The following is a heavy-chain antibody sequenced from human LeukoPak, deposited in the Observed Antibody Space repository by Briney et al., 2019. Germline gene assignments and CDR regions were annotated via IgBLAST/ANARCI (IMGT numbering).Heavy chain of an antibody. CDR2: FDPEDGET. J-gene: IGHJ5*02. CDR3: ATEGNGYGSGVIDP. CDR1: GYTLTELS. V-gene: IGHV1-24*01. D-gene: IGHD3-10*01. Sequence: ASVKVSCKVSGYTLTELSMHWVRQAPGKGLEWMGGFDPEDGETIYAQRFQGRVTMTEDTSTDTAYMELSSLRSEDTAVYYCATEGNGYGSGVIDPWGQGTLVTVSS.